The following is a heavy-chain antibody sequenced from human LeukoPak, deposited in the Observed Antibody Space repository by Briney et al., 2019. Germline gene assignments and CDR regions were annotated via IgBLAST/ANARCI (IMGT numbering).Heavy chain of an antibody. D-gene: IGHD3-16*02. CDR3: ARAGDIRRGGLGYYDYIWGSYRYTLPDY. CDR2: MNPNSGNT. CDR1: GGTFSSYA. J-gene: IGHJ4*02. Sequence: ASVKVSCKASGGTFSSYAISWVRQATGQGLEWMGWMNPNSGNTGYAQKFQGRVTMTRNTSISTAYMELSSLRSEDTAVYYCARAGDIRRGGLGYYDYIWGSYRYTLPDYWGQGTLVAVSS. V-gene: IGHV1-8*02.